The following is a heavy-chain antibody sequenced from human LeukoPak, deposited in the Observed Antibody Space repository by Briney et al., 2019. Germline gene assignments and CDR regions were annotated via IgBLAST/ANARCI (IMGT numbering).Heavy chain of an antibody. V-gene: IGHV3-7*01. D-gene: IGHD3-3*01. CDR3: ARRVRSGFFDN. CDR1: GFSFSTYW. CDR2: IKQDGSEK. J-gene: IGHJ4*02. Sequence: GGSLRLSCAASGFSFSTYWMNWVRQAPGRGLEWVANIKQDGSEKYYVDSVKGRFTIPRDNAKNSLYLQLNSLRAEDTAVYYCARRVRSGFFDNWGQGTLVTVSS.